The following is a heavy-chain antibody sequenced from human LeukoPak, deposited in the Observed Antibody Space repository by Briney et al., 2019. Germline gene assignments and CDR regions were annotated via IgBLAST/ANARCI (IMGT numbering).Heavy chain of an antibody. J-gene: IGHJ4*02. CDR2: IYHSGIT. CDR3: ARSEVVPYYFDY. CDR1: GDSISSGGYY. V-gene: IGHV4-30-2*01. Sequence: SETLSLTCTVSGDSISSGGYYWNWIRQPPGKGLEWIGYIYHSGITNYIPSLKSRVTISIDRSKNQFSLKLSSVTAADTAVYYCARSEVVPYYFDYWGQGTLVTVSS. D-gene: IGHD2-15*01.